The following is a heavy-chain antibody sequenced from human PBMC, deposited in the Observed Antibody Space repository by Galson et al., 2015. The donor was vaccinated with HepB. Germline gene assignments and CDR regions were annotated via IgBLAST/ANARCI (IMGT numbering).Heavy chain of an antibody. V-gene: IGHV3-15*07. Sequence: SLRLSCAASGLTFNNAWMNWVRQAPGKGLEWVGRIKSNTDGGTTDYAAPVTGRFTTSRDDSKDTLYLQMNSLKTEDTAVYYCTTDYKYHFDYWGQGTLVTVSS. D-gene: IGHD1-1*01. J-gene: IGHJ4*02. CDR2: IKSNTDGGTT. CDR3: TTDYKYHFDY. CDR1: GLTFNNAW.